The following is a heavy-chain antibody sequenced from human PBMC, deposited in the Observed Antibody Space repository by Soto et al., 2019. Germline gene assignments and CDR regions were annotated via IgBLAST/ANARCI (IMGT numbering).Heavy chain of an antibody. D-gene: IGHD3-9*01. V-gene: IGHV4-30-4*01. CDR3: ARDSFDWLYYYGMDV. J-gene: IGHJ6*02. Sequence: QVQLQESGPGLVKSSQTLSLTCTVSGGSITSGDYYWSWIRQPPGKRLEWLGYIYYSESTYHNQSLKSGVNISADASKNQSSLKLSSVTAADTAVYYCARDSFDWLYYYGMDVWGQGTPVTVSS. CDR1: GGSITSGDYY. CDR2: IYYSEST.